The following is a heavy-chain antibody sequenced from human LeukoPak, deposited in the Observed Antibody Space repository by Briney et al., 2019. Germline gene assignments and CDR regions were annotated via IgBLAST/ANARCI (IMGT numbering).Heavy chain of an antibody. J-gene: IGHJ6*03. V-gene: IGHV4-39*01. CDR3: ARHQSYYYDYYMDV. CDR2: IYYSGST. Sequence: SETLSLTCTVSGGSISSGSYYWSWIRQPPGKGLEWIGSIYYSGSTYYNPSLKSRVTISVDTSKNQFSLKLTSVTAADTAVYYCARHQSYYYDYYMDVWGKGTTVTISS. CDR1: GGSISSGSYY.